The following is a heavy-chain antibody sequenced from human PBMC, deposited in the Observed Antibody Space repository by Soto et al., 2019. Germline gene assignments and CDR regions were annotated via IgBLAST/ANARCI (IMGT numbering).Heavy chain of an antibody. CDR1: GGTFSSYA. CDR3: ARGHSPYCSGGSCNYGMDV. D-gene: IGHD2-15*01. J-gene: IGHJ6*02. CDR2: IIPIFGTA. Sequence: SVKVSCKASGGTFSSYAIGWVRQAPGQGLEWMGGIIPIFGTANYAQKFQGRVTITADESTSTAYMELSSLRSEDTAVYYCARGHSPYCSGGSCNYGMDVWGQGTTVTVSS. V-gene: IGHV1-69*01.